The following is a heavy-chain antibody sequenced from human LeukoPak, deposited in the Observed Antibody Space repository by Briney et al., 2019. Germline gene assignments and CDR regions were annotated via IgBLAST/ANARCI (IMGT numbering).Heavy chain of an antibody. CDR1: GGSISSSSSY. Sequence: SETLSLTCTVSGGSISSSSSYWGWIRQPPGKGLEWIGTIYHSGSIFYNPSLKSRVAISVDTSKNQFSLKLNSVTAADTAVYYCARVPRDIVSAITSSDYWGQGTLVTVSS. D-gene: IGHD5/OR15-5a*01. CDR2: IYHSGSI. V-gene: IGHV4-39*07. J-gene: IGHJ4*02. CDR3: ARVPRDIVSAITSSDY.